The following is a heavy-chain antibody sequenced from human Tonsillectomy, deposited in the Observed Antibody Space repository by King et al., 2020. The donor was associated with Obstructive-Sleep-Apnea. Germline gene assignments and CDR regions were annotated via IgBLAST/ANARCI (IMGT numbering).Heavy chain of an antibody. V-gene: IGHV3-30*02. CDR2: IRYDGSNK. D-gene: IGHD4-23*01. CDR3: AKDPVGYYGMDV. CDR1: GFTFSSYG. J-gene: IGHJ6*02. Sequence: VQLVESGGGVVQPGGSLRLSCAASGFTFSSYGMHWVRQAPGKGLEWVAFIRYDGSNKYYADSVKGRFTIARDNSKNTLYLQMNSLRAEDTAVYYCAKDPVGYYGMDVWGQGTTVTVSS.